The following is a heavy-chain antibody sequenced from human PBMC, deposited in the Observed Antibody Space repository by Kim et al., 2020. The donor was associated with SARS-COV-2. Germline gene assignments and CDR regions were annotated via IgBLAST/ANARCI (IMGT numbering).Heavy chain of an antibody. CDR1: GFSFSSYS. CDR2: INRKIDYI. V-gene: IGHV3-21*01. J-gene: IGHJ5*02. D-gene: IGHD2-2*01. CDR3: AKSSPAYAPPLDH. Sequence: GGSLRLSCAASGFSFSSYSMAWVRQAPGKGLEWVTSINRKIDYISYTDSVKGRFIISRDNAKNSLYLQMDYLRAEYTAVYSYAKSSPAYAPPLDHVGQG.